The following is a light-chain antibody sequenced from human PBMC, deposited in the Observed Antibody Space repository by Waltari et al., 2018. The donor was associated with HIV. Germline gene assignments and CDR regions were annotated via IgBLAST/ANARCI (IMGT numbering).Light chain of an antibody. CDR2: WAS. V-gene: IGKV4-1*01. CDR1: QSLLYGSNNKNR. J-gene: IGKJ4*01. CDR3: QQFSLSPPLT. Sequence: VMTQSPDSLSVSLGEQATIHCTSSQSLLYGSNNKNRLAWYQQRPGQPPKLLISWASTRESGIPERFSGSGSGTDFTLTINSLQAEDVAVYYCQQFSLSPPLTFGGGTKVEIK.